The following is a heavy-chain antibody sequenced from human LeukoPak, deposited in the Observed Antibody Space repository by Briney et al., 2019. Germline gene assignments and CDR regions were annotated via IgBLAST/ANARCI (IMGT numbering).Heavy chain of an antibody. CDR2: IYYSGST. D-gene: IGHD1-26*01. V-gene: IGHV4-59*12. Sequence: PSETLSLTCTVSGGSISSYYWSWIRQPPGKGLEWIGYIYYSGSTNYNPSLKSRVAISVDTSKNQFSLKLSSVTAADTAVYYCARDSIEGAFDIWAKGQWSPSLQ. CDR3: ARDSIEGAFDI. CDR1: GGSISSYY. J-gene: IGHJ3*02.